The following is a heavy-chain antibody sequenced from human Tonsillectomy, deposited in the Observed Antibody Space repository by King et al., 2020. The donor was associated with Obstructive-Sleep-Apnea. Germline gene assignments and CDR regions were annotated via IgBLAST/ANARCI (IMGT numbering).Heavy chain of an antibody. CDR3: ARDLREYQLLSPYYYYGMDV. Sequence: QVQLVESGAEVKKPGASVKVSCKASGYTFTGYYMHWVRQAPGQGLEWMGWINPNSGGTNYAQKFQGWVTMTRDTSISTAYMELSRLGSDDTAVYYCARDLREYQLLSPYYYYGMDVWGQGTTVTVSS. J-gene: IGHJ6*02. V-gene: IGHV1-2*04. CDR2: INPNSGGT. D-gene: IGHD2-2*01. CDR1: GYTFTGYY.